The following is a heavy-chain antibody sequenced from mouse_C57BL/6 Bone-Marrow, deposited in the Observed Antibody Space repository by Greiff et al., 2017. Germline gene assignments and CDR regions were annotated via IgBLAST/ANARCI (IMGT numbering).Heavy chain of an antibody. CDR3: ALMRVTTGFAY. CDR2: INSDGGST. D-gene: IGHD2-2*01. Sequence: EVMLVESGGDLVKPGGSLKLSCESNEYEFPSHDMSWVRKTPEKRLELVAAINSDGGSTYYPDTMERRFIISRDNTKKTLYLQMSSLRSEDTALYYCALMRVTTGFAYWGQGTLVTVSA. V-gene: IGHV5-2*01. J-gene: IGHJ3*01. CDR1: EYEFPSHD.